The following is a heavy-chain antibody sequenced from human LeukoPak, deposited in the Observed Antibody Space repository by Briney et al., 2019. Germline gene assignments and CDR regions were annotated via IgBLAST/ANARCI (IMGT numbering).Heavy chain of an antibody. D-gene: IGHD5-24*01. J-gene: IGHJ6*03. CDR1: GFTFSSYA. CDR3: ARDKSYNYYYYYMDV. CDR2: ISSNGGST. V-gene: IGHV3-64*01. Sequence: GGSLRLSCAASGFTFSSYAMHRVRQAPGKGLEYVSAISSNGGSTYYANSVKGRFTISRDNSKNTLYLQMGSLRAEDMAVYYCARDKSYNYYYYYMDVWGKGTTVTVSS.